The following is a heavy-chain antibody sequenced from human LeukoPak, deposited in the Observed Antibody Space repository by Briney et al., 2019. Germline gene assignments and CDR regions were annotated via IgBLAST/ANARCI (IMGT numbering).Heavy chain of an antibody. CDR2: IIPILGIA. CDR3: ARDVGDYDNAFDI. CDR1: GGTFSSYA. J-gene: IGHJ3*02. Sequence: SVKVSCKASGGTFSSYAISWVRQAPGQGLEWMGRIIPILGIANYAQKFQGRVTITADKSTSTAYMELSSLRSEDTAVYYCARDVGDYDNAFDIWGQGTMVTVSS. V-gene: IGHV1-69*04. D-gene: IGHD3-22*01.